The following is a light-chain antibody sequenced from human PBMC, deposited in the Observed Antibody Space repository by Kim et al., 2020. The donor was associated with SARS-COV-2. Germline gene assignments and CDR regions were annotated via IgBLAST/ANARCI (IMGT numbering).Light chain of an antibody. CDR1: QSLVHSDGNTY. V-gene: IGKV2-24*01. J-gene: IGKJ5*01. CDR2: KIS. CDR3: MQGIQPST. Sequence: DIVMTQTPLSSPVTLGQPASISCRSSQSLVHSDGNTYLSWLKQRPGQPPRPLIYKISIRDSGVPDRSSGSGSGTDFTLKIRRVEPEDVGVYYGMQGIQPSTFVPGTRREIK.